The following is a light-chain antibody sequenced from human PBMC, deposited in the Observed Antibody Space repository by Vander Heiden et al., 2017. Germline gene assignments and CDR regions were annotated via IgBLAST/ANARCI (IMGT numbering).Light chain of an antibody. V-gene: IGKV3-15*01. CDR3: QQYNNWLTWT. CDR2: GAS. CDR1: QRVWRH. J-gene: IGKJ1*01. Sequence: EIVMTQSPATLSVSPGERATLSCRARQRVWRHFGWDPQEPGQAPRLPIYGASTRATGIPARFSGSGYGTEFTLTISSLQSEDFAVYYCQQYNNWLTWTFGQGTKVEIK.